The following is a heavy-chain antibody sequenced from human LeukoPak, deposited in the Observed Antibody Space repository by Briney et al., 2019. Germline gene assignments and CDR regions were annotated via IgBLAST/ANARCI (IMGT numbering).Heavy chain of an antibody. CDR2: ISGSGGST. CDR1: GFTFSSYA. D-gene: IGHD2-2*01. J-gene: IGHJ4*02. V-gene: IGHV3-23*01. CDR3: AINIVVVPAAMRGGDY. Sequence: GGSLRLSCAASGFTFSSYAMSWVRQAPGKGLEWASAISGSGGSTYYADSVKGRFTIPRDNSKNTLYLQMSSLRAEDTAVYYCAINIVVVPAAMRGGDYWGQGTLVTVSS.